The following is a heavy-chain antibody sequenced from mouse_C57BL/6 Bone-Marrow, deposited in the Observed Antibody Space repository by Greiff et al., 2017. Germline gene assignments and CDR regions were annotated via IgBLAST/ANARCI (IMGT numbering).Heavy chain of an antibody. V-gene: IGHV14-4*01. CDR3: TTGYYGSSVRAY. J-gene: IGHJ3*01. D-gene: IGHD1-1*01. CDR1: GFNIKDDY. Sequence: VQLKQSGAELVRPGASVKLSCTASGFNIKDDYMHWVKQRPEQGLEWIGWIDPENGDTEYASKFQGKAPITADTSSNTAYLQLSSLTSEDTAVYYCTTGYYGSSVRAYWGQGTLVTVSA. CDR2: IDPENGDT.